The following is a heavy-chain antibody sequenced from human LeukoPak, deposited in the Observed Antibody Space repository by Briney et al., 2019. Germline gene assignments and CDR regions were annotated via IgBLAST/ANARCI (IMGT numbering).Heavy chain of an antibody. D-gene: IGHD6-6*01. CDR3: ARVEYSSSYSSKNNWFDP. Sequence: SETLSLTCAVYGGSFSGYYWSWIRQPPGKGLEWIGEINHSGSTNYNPSLKCRVTISVDTSKNQFSLKLSSVTAADTAVYYCARVEYSSSYSSKNNWFDPWGQGTLVTASS. CDR1: GGSFSGYY. J-gene: IGHJ5*02. V-gene: IGHV4-34*01. CDR2: INHSGST.